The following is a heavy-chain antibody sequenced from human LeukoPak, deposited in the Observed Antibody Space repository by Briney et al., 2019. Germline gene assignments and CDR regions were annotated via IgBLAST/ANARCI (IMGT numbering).Heavy chain of an antibody. CDR2: VSYDGSNK. CDR3: ATIGDRRTGELYRIDY. Sequence: GGSLRLSCAASGFTFSSYAMHWVRQAPGKGLEWVAVVSYDGSNKYYADSVKGRFTISRDNSKNTLYLHMNSLRAEDAAVYYCATIGDRRTGELYRIDYWGQGTLVTVSS. V-gene: IGHV3-30-3*01. J-gene: IGHJ4*02. D-gene: IGHD7-27*01. CDR1: GFTFSSYA.